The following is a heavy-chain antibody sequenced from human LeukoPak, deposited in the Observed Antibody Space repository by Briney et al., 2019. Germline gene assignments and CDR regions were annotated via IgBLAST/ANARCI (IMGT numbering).Heavy chain of an antibody. CDR2: INHSGST. V-gene: IGHV4-34*01. D-gene: IGHD2-15*01. J-gene: IGHJ4*02. CDR1: GGAFSGYY. Sequence: SETLSLTCAVYGGAFSGYYWSWIRQPPGKGLEWIGEINHSGSTNYNPSLKSRVTISVDTSKNQFSLKLSSVTAADTAVYYCARGLSAIVYWGQGTLVTVSS. CDR3: ARGLSAIVY.